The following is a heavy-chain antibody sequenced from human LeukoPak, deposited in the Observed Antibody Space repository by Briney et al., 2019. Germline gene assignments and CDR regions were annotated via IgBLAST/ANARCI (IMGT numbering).Heavy chain of an antibody. J-gene: IGHJ4*02. V-gene: IGHV1-3*01. D-gene: IGHD3-10*01. Sequence: GASVKVSCKASGYTCTSYAMHWVRQAPGQRLEWMGWINAGNGNTKYSQKFQGRVTITRDTSASTAYMELSSLRSEDTAVYYCAKVKVGFGEMAYFDYWGQGTLVTVSS. CDR1: GYTCTSYA. CDR3: AKVKVGFGEMAYFDY. CDR2: INAGNGNT.